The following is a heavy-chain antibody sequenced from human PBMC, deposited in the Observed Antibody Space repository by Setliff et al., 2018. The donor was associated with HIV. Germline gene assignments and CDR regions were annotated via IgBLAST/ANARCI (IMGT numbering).Heavy chain of an antibody. D-gene: IGHD1-1*01. CDR2: VYYSGNN. V-gene: IGHV4-59*08. CDR1: GGSISSYY. CDR3: ARQLVADITSAWNAYGAFDF. J-gene: IGHJ3*01. Sequence: ASETLSLTCTVSGGSISSYYWSWIRQPPGEDLEWIGSVYYSGNNNYNPSLKSRATILMDTSWNSFSLRLTSVTDTDTAIYFCARQLVADITSAWNAYGAFDFWGRGTLVTVSS.